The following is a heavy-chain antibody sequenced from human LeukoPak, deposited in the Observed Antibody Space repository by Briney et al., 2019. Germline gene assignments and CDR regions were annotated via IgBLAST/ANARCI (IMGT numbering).Heavy chain of an antibody. CDR1: GFTFSSYT. J-gene: IGHJ4*02. CDR3: ATWDDYGDFVAFEY. Sequence: PGGSLRLSCGGSGFTFSSYTMNWVRQAPGKGLEWVASISSSATYIYYADSVRGRFTISRDDAKKSVLLHMNSLRAEDTAVYFCATWDDYGDFVAFEYWGQGTLVTVSS. V-gene: IGHV3-21*01. CDR2: ISSSATYI. D-gene: IGHD4-17*01.